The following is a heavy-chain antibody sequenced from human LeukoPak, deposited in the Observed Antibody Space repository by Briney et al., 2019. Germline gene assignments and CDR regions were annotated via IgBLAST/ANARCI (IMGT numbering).Heavy chain of an antibody. CDR3: AKDGGGSLEWLPPMDV. CDR2: ITGSGAST. CDR1: GFTFSSYA. D-gene: IGHD3-3*01. V-gene: IGHV3-23*01. J-gene: IGHJ6*02. Sequence: GGSLRLSCAASGFTFSSYAMSWVRQAPGKGLEWVSSITGSGASTYYGDSVKGRFTISRDNSKNTLYLQMNRLRAEDTAVYYCAKDGGGSLEWLPPMDVWGQGTTVTVSS.